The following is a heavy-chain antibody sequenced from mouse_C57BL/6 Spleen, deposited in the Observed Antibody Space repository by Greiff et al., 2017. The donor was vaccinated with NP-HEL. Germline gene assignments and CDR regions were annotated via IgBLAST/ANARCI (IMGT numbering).Heavy chain of an antibody. CDR3: TRFDDGYPYYYAMDY. D-gene: IGHD2-3*01. V-gene: IGHV1-5*01. CDR1: GYTFTSYW. Sequence: EVQLQQSGTVLARPGASVKMSCKTSGYTFTSYWMHWVKQRPGQGLEWIGAIYPGNSDTSYNQKFKGKAKLTAVTSSSTAYMELSSLTNEDSAVYYCTRFDDGYPYYYAMDYWGQGTSVTVSS. J-gene: IGHJ4*01. CDR2: IYPGNSDT.